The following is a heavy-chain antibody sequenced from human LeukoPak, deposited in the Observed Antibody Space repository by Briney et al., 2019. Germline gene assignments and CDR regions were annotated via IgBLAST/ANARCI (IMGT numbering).Heavy chain of an antibody. V-gene: IGHV4-59*01. CDR3: VSGLPSPDY. CDR1: GGSISSYY. Sequence: PSETLSLTCTVSGGSISSYYWSWIRQPPGKGLEWIGYIYYSGSTNYNPSLKSRVTISVDTSKNQFSLKLSSVTAADTAVYYCVSGLPSPDYWGQGTLVTVSS. D-gene: IGHD5-12*01. CDR2: IYYSGST. J-gene: IGHJ4*02.